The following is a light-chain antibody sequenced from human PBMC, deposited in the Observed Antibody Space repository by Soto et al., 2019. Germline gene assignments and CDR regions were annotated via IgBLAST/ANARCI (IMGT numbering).Light chain of an antibody. Sequence: QSALTQPRSVSGSPGQSVTISCTGTSSDVGAYNYVSWYQQHPGKAPKLMIYDVTKRPSGVPDRFSGSKSGNTASLTISGLQAEDEADYYCCSYAGGYNLVFGGGTELTVL. CDR1: SSDVGAYNY. CDR3: CSYAGGYNLV. J-gene: IGLJ2*01. CDR2: DVT. V-gene: IGLV2-11*01.